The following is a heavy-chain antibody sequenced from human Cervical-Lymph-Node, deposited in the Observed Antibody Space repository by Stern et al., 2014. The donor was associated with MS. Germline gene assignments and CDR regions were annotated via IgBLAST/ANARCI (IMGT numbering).Heavy chain of an antibody. V-gene: IGHV4-31*01. D-gene: IGHD2-2*01. CDR2: IYYNGNT. J-gene: IGHJ5*02. Sequence: QVQLQESGPGLVKPSQTLSLTCSVSGDSISSGGYYWRWIRQHPGKALQWIGNIYYNGNTYDNPSLKSLVTISIDMSKNQFSLNLKSVTAADTAVYFCARVAALAMPLQYNWFDPWGQGILVTVSS. CDR3: ARVAALAMPLQYNWFDP. CDR1: GDSISSGGYY.